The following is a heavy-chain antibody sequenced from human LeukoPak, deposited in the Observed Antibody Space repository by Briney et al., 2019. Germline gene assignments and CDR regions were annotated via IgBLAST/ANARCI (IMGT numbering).Heavy chain of an antibody. CDR2: ISDSVGRT. V-gene: IGHV3-23*01. D-gene: IGHD5-18*01. CDR3: AKGGRIQFSHYYYYMDV. CDR1: GFTFSTYA. Sequence: PGGSLRLSCAASGFTFSTYAMSWVRQAPGKGLEWVSTISDSVGRTYYADSVKGRFTISRVNSKNTLYLQMNSLGAEDTAVYYCAKGGRIQFSHYYYYMDVWGKGTTVTVSS. J-gene: IGHJ6*03.